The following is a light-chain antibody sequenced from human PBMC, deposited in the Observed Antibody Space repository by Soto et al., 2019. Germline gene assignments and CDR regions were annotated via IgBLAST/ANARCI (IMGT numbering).Light chain of an antibody. J-gene: IGKJ2*01. CDR3: QQYNSYTGMYT. CDR1: QSMSEW. CDR2: KAS. Sequence: DIQMTQSPSTLSASVGDRVTITCRASQSMSEWLAWYQQKPGRAPKLLIYKASSLESGVPSRFSGSGSGTEFTLTISTRQPDDFATYYCQQYNSYTGMYTFGQGTKLEIK. V-gene: IGKV1-5*03.